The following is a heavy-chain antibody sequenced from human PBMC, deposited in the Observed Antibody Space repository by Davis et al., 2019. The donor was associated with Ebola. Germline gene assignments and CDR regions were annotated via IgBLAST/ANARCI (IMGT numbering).Heavy chain of an antibody. CDR1: GGSISGYY. CDR3: ARVMPVQRSLGYYFDS. D-gene: IGHD6-25*01. J-gene: IGHJ4*02. V-gene: IGHV4-4*07. CDR2: IPISGST. Sequence: PSEPLSPTCTLSGGSISGYYWSCIRQPAGKGPEWHGRIPISGSTNYNPSLNSRVTMSVDTSKNQFSLKLTTVTAADTAVYYCARVMPVQRSLGYYFDSWGQGTLITVSS.